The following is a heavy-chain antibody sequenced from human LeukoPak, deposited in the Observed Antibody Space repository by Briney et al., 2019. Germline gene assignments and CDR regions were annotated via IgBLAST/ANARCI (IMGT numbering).Heavy chain of an antibody. J-gene: IGHJ4*02. CDR2: IYYTGDT. CDR3: ARLRGYTYGNPGY. V-gene: IGHV4-39*01. CDR1: GGSISTSSSYY. Sequence: SETLSLTCTVSGGSISTSSSYYWGWIRQPPGQGLEWIGSIYYTGDTYYNSSLKSRVTISVDTSKNQFALKLTSVTAAETALYYCARLRGYTYGNPGYWGQGSLVTVSS. D-gene: IGHD5-18*01.